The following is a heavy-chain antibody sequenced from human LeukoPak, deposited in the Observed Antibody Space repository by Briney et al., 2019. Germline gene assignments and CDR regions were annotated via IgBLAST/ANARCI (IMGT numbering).Heavy chain of an antibody. J-gene: IGHJ5*02. CDR2: LYSDGTT. Sequence: GGSLRLSCAASGFSVSSNFMIWVRQAPGKGLEWVTVLYSDGTTYYADSVKGRFTISRGNSKETLYLQMNSLTAEDSAVYYCARVRSTSSRWLDPWGQGTLVTVSS. V-gene: IGHV3-53*01. D-gene: IGHD2/OR15-2a*01. CDR3: ARVRSTSSRWLDP. CDR1: GFSVSSNF.